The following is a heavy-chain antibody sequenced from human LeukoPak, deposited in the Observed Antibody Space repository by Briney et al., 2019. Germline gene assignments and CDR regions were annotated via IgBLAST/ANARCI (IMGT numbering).Heavy chain of an antibody. Sequence: SETLSLTCAVYGGSFSGYYWSWIRQPPGKGLEWIGEINHSGSTNYNPSLKSRVTISVDTSKNQFSLKLSSVTAADTAVYYCARGRRRSLWFGEFPRSNWFGPWGQGTLVTVSS. CDR3: ARGRRRSLWFGEFPRSNWFGP. V-gene: IGHV4-34*01. J-gene: IGHJ5*02. CDR2: INHSGST. CDR1: GGSFSGYY. D-gene: IGHD3-10*01.